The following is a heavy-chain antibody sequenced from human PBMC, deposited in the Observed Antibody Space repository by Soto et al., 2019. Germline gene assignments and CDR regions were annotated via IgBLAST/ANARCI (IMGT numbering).Heavy chain of an antibody. D-gene: IGHD5-12*01. CDR3: ARDLGSGYEPWDY. CDR1: GGTFDISV. CDR2: IISIFGTP. V-gene: IGHV1-69*12. Sequence: QVQLVQSGAELKKPGSSVKVSCKASGGTFDISVFNWVRQAPGQGLEWMGEIISIFGTPNYSQKFLGRVTITADESTSTGYMELIHLRSDDTAIYYCARDLGSGYEPWDYCGQGTQVTVSS. J-gene: IGHJ4*02.